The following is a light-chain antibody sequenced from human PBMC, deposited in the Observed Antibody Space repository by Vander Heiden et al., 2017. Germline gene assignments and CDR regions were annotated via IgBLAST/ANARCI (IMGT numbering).Light chain of an antibody. V-gene: IGKV4-1*01. Sequence: DIVMTQSPDSLAVSLGERATINCKSSQSVLYSSNNKNYLAWYQQKPGQPPKLLIYWASTRESGVPDRFISSGSGTDFTLTISSRQAEDVAVYYFQQYYSTPYTFGQGTKLEIK. CDR3: QQYYSTPYT. CDR1: QSVLYSSNNKNY. J-gene: IGKJ2*01. CDR2: WAS.